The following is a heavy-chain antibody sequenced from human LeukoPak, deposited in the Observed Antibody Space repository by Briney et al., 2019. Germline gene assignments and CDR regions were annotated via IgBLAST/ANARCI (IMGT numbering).Heavy chain of an antibody. V-gene: IGHV3-11*06. J-gene: IGHJ5*02. D-gene: IGHD5-18*01. Sequence: GGSLRLSCAASGFTFSDYYMSWIRQAPGKGLEWVSYISSSSSYTNYADFVKGRFTISRDNAKNSLYLQMNSLRAEDTAVYYCARSSGYGPNWFDPWGQGTLVTVSS. CDR1: GFTFSDYY. CDR2: ISSSSSYT. CDR3: ARSSGYGPNWFDP.